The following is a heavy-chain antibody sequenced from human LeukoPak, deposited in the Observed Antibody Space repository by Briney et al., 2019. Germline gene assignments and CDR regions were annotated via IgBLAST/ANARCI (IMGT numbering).Heavy chain of an antibody. CDR3: ASASAEIAAVGWSDAFDI. D-gene: IGHD6-13*01. J-gene: IGHJ3*02. CDR1: GFTFSSYS. V-gene: IGHV3-21*01. CDR2: ISSSSSYI. Sequence: PGGSLRLSCAASGFTFSSYSMNWVRQAPGKGLEWVSSISSSSSYIYYADSVKGRFTISRDNAKNSLYLQMNGLRAEDTAVYYCASASAEIAAVGWSDAFDIWGQGTMVTVSS.